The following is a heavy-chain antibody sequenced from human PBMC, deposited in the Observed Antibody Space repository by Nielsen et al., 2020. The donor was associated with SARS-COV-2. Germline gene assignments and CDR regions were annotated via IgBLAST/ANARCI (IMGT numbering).Heavy chain of an antibody. CDR2: ISSSSSYI. J-gene: IGHJ4*02. V-gene: IGHV3-21*01. CDR1: GFTFSSYS. D-gene: IGHD4-17*01. CDR3: ARDRGGYGLGRKFDY. Sequence: GESLKISCAASGFTFSSYSMNWVRQAPGKGLEWVSSISSSSSYIYYADSVKGRFTISRDNAKNSLYLQMNSLRAEDTAVYYCARDRGGYGLGRKFDYWGQGTLVTVSS.